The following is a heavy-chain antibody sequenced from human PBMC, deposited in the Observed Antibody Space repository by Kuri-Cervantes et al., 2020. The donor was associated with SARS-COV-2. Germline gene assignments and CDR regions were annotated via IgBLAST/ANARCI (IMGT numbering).Heavy chain of an antibody. CDR2: INHSGST. Sequence: GSLRLSCAVYGGSFSGYYWSWIRRPPGKGLEWIGEINHSGSTNYNPSLKSRVTISVDTSKNQFSLKLSSVTAADTAVYYCARQMMSSITIFGVVITRNWFDPWGQGTLVTVSS. V-gene: IGHV4-34*01. D-gene: IGHD3-3*01. CDR3: ARQMMSSITIFGVVITRNWFDP. CDR1: GGSFSGYY. J-gene: IGHJ5*02.